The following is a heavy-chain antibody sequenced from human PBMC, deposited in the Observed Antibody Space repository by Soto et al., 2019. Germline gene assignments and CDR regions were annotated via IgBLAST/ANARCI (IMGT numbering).Heavy chain of an antibody. D-gene: IGHD2-2*01. V-gene: IGHV3-23*01. J-gene: IGHJ5*02. CDR3: EKSRGVEVPAASRNFDP. Sequence: GGSLRLSCAASGFTFSSYVMSWVRQAPGKGLEWVSTISASGGSTYYADSVKGRFTISRDNSKNTLYLQVNSLRAEDTAVYYLEKSRGVEVPAASRNFDPWGQGTLVTVSS. CDR1: GFTFSSYV. CDR2: ISASGGST.